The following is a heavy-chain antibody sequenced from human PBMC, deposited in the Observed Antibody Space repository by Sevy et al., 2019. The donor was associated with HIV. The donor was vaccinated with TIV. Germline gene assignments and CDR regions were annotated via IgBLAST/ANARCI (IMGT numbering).Heavy chain of an antibody. CDR2: MNPNSGNT. CDR3: ARVLGVIYYDSSGYYSADYGMDV. CDR1: GYTFTSYD. J-gene: IGHJ6*02. D-gene: IGHD3-22*01. V-gene: IGHV1-8*01. Sequence: ASVKVSCKASGYTFTSYDINWVRQATGQGLEWMGWMNPNSGNTGYAQKFQGRVTMTRNTSISTAYMELSSLRSEDTVVYYCARVLGVIYYDSSGYYSADYGMDVWGQGTTVTVSS.